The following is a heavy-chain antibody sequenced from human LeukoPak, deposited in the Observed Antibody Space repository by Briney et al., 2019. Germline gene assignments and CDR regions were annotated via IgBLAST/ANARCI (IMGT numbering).Heavy chain of an antibody. CDR1: GFTFSSYA. D-gene: IGHD3-22*01. CDR3: AKDVLPNYDSSGYLAP. Sequence: PGGSLRLSCAASGFTFSSYAMSWVRQAPGKGLEWVSAISGSGGSTYYADSVKGRFTISRDNSKNTLYLQMNSLRAEDTAVYYCAKDVLPNYDSSGYLAPWGQGTLVTVSS. CDR2: ISGSGGST. J-gene: IGHJ5*02. V-gene: IGHV3-23*01.